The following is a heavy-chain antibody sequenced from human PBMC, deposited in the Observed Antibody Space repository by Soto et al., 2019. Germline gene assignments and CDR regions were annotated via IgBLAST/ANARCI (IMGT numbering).Heavy chain of an antibody. D-gene: IGHD3-10*01. CDR2: ISPYNGNT. CDR1: GYTFSNYG. J-gene: IGHJ4*02. CDR3: ARDTAPLTMFAF. Sequence: QVQRVQSGAEVKKPGASVQVSCKASGYTFSNYGISWVRQAPGQGLEWMGWISPYNGNTNYTQKLQGRVTMTTDTSTSTAYMELRSLRSDDTAVYYCARDTAPLTMFAFWGQGTQVTVSS. V-gene: IGHV1-18*01.